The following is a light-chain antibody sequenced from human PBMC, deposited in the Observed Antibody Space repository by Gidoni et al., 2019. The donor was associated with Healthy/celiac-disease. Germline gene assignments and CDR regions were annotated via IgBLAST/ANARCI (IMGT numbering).Light chain of an antibody. CDR2: AAS. J-gene: IGKJ4*01. CDR1: QSISSY. CDR3: QQSYSTPLT. V-gene: IGKV1-39*01. Sequence: DPVTITCRASQSISSYLNWYQQKPGKAPKLLIYAASSLQSGVPSRFSGSGSGTDFTLTISSLQPEDFATYYCQQSYSTPLTFGGGTKLEIK.